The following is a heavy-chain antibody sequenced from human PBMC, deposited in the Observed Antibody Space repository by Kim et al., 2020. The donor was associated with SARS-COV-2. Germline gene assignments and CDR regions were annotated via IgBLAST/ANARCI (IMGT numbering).Heavy chain of an antibody. V-gene: IGHV1-46*03. J-gene: IGHJ6*02. D-gene: IGHD5-12*01. Sequence: ASVKVSCKTSGYTFTSHYIHWVRQAPGQGLEWMGIINPSGGSTTNAQEFQGRVTLTRDTSTSTVYMELSGLRSDDTAVYYCVRANGAYDLYFYYGLDVWGQETTVTVS. CDR3: VRANGAYDLYFYYGLDV. CDR1: GYTFTSHY. CDR2: INPSGGST.